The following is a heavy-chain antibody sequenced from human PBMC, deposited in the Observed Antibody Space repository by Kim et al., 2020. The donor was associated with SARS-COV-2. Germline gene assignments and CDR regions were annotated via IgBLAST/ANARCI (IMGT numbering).Heavy chain of an antibody. CDR3: TTVNGYVNRGVDY. Sequence: GGSLRLSCAASGFTFTNAWMNWVRQAPGKGLEWVGRIKSKTDGATTDYAAPGKGSITISKADSKHTLLLQMNSLQSEDTAVYYCTTVNGYVNRGVDYWGQGTLVTVSS. CDR1: GFTFTNAW. V-gene: IGHV3-15*01. CDR2: IKSKTDGATT. D-gene: IGHD5-12*01. J-gene: IGHJ4*02.